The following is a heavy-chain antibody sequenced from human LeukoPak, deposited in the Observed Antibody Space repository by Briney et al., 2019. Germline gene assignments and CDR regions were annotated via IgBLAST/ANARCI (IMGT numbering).Heavy chain of an antibody. D-gene: IGHD2-15*01. J-gene: IGHJ4*02. V-gene: IGHV3-30*02. CDR2: IRYDGSNK. CDR3: AKDGGRFVVVVAAADY. CDR1: GFIFSSYG. Sequence: PGGSLRLSCAASGFIFSSYGMHWVRQAPGKGLEWVAFIRYDGSNKFYADSVKGRFTISRDNSKNTLYLQMNSLRAEDTAVYYCAKDGGRFVVVVAAADYWGQGTLVTVSS.